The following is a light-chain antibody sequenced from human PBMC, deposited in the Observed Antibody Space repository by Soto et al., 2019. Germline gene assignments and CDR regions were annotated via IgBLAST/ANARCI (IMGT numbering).Light chain of an antibody. J-gene: IGLJ3*02. CDR3: QVWESSTDHWV. CDR1: NIGVKS. Sequence: SYELTQPPSVSVAPGQTARVSCGGDNIGVKSVHWYQHQPGQAPVVVVYDDSERPSGIPERFSGSNSGNTATLTISRVEAGDEADYYCQVWESSTDHWVFVGGTKLTVL. CDR2: DDS. V-gene: IGLV3-21*02.